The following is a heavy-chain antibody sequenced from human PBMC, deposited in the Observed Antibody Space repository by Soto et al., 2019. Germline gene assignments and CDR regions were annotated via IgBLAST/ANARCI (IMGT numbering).Heavy chain of an antibody. CDR3: AKDGTAAAGSVSVDYYYYYMDV. Sequence: GGSLRLSCAASGFTFDDYAMHWVRQAPGKGLEWVSGISWNSGSIGYADSVKGRFTISRDNAKNSLYLQMNSLRAEDTALYYCAKDGTAAAGSVSVDYYYYYMDVWGKGTTVTVSS. D-gene: IGHD6-13*01. V-gene: IGHV3-9*01. CDR2: ISWNSGSI. J-gene: IGHJ6*03. CDR1: GFTFDDYA.